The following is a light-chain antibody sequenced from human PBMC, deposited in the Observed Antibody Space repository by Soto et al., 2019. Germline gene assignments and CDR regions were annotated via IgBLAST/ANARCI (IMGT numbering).Light chain of an antibody. Sequence: EIVMTQSPATLSVSPGERATLSCRASQSVSSNLAWYQQKPGQAPRLLIYGASTRATGIPVRFSGSGSGTEFTVTIISLQSEDFAVYYCQQYNNWLITFGQGTRLEIK. CDR3: QQYNNWLIT. V-gene: IGKV3-15*01. CDR2: GAS. CDR1: QSVSSN. J-gene: IGKJ5*01.